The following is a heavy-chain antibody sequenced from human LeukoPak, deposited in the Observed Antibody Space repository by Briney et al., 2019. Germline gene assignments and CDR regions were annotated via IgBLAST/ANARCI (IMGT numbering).Heavy chain of an antibody. CDR3: AREGEAAAGREGFDP. Sequence: GGSLRLSCAASGFTFSSYGIHWVRQAPGKGLEWVTFIGYDGRNKYYADSVKGRFTISRDNAKNSLYLQVNSLRAEDTAVYYCAREGEAAAGREGFDPWGQGTLVTVSS. J-gene: IGHJ5*02. V-gene: IGHV3-30*02. D-gene: IGHD6-13*01. CDR1: GFTFSSYG. CDR2: IGYDGRNK.